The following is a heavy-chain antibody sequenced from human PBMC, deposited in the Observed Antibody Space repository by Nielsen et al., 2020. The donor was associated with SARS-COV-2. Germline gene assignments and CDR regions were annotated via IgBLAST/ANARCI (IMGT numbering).Heavy chain of an antibody. V-gene: IGHV3-33*01. CDR2: IWYDGRKK. CDR3: ARDLTYYYGSGDPDY. CDR1: GFTFSSYG. J-gene: IGHJ4*02. D-gene: IGHD3-10*01. Sequence: GESLKISCAASGFTFSSYGMNWVRQAPGKGLEWVAVIWYDGRKKYHADSVKGRFTISRDNSKNTLYLQMNSLRAEDTAVYYCARDLTYYYGSGDPDYWGQGSLVTVSS.